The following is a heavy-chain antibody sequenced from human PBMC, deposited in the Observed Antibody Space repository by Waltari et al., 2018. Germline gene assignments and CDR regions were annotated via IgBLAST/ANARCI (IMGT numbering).Heavy chain of an antibody. Sequence: QVQLQESGPGLVKPSETLSLTCAVSGYSISSGYYWGWIRQPPGKGLEWIGSIYHSGITYYNPSLRGRVTISVDTSKNQFSLKLSSVTAADTAVYYCARVGDSSGYYKGLDYWGQGTLVTVSS. V-gene: IGHV4-38-2*01. CDR2: IYHSGIT. CDR3: ARVGDSSGYYKGLDY. CDR1: GYSISSGYY. D-gene: IGHD3-22*01. J-gene: IGHJ4*02.